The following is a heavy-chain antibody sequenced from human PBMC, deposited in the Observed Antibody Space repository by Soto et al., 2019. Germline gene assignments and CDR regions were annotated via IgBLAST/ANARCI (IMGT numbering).Heavy chain of an antibody. V-gene: IGHV1-24*01. Sequence: QVQLVQSGAEVKKPGASVKVSCKVSGYTLTELSMHWVRQAPGKGLEWMGGFDPEDGETIYAQKFQGRVTMTEDTSTDTAYMELSSLRSEDTAVYYCATGPRIVVVPAADSPTDYYYMDVWGKGTTVTVSS. CDR1: GYTLTELS. D-gene: IGHD2-2*01. CDR3: ATGPRIVVVPAADSPTDYYYMDV. J-gene: IGHJ6*03. CDR2: FDPEDGET.